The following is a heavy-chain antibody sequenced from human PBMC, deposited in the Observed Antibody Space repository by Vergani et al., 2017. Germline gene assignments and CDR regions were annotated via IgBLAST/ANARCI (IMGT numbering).Heavy chain of an antibody. D-gene: IGHD3-9*01. CDR2: IDPNSVDT. CDR3: ARDLPLTAFED. J-gene: IGHJ4*02. CDR1: GFTFTSYH. V-gene: IGHV1-2*06. Sequence: QVQLVQSGAEVKKPGASVRVSCKASGFTFTSYHIHWVRQAPGQGLDWLGRIDPNSVDTRYSQRFQDRVTITRDTSISTAYMELSRLRSDDTAVYYCARDLPLTAFEDWGQGTLVTVSS.